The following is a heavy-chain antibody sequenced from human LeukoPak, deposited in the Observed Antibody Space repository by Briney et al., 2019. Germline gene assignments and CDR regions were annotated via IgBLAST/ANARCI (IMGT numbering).Heavy chain of an antibody. D-gene: IGHD2-2*01. Sequence: PSETLSLTCTVSGGSISSSSYYWGWIRQPPGKGLEWIGSIYYSGSTYYNPSLKSRVTISVDTSKNQFSLKLSSVTAADTAVYYCARTTDIVVVTFDYWGQGTLVTVSS. CDR1: GGSISSSSYY. J-gene: IGHJ4*02. CDR2: IYYSGST. CDR3: ARTTDIVVVTFDY. V-gene: IGHV4-39*07.